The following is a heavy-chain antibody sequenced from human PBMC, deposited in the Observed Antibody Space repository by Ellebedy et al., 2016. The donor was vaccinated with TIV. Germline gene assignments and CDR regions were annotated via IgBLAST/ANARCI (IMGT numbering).Heavy chain of an antibody. V-gene: IGHV3-72*01. D-gene: IGHD2-2*01. CDR1: GFTFSDHY. J-gene: IGHJ4*02. Sequence: GGSLRLXXAASGFTFSDHYMDWVRQAPGKGLEWVGRTRNKANSYTTEYAASVKGRFTISRDDSKNSLYLQMNSLKTEDTAVYYCARVGSHCSSTSCFVLSWGQGTLVTVSS. CDR3: ARVGSHCSSTSCFVLS. CDR2: TRNKANSYTT.